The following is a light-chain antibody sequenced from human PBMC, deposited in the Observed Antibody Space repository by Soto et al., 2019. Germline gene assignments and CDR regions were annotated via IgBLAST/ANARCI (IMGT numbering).Light chain of an antibody. J-gene: IGKJ2*01. CDR3: QQDGSSRGYT. CDR2: GAS. CDR1: QSVSSSY. Sequence: EIVLTQSPGTLSLSPGERATLSCRASQSVSSSYLAWYQQKPGQAPRLLIYGASSRATGIPDRFSGSGSGTDFTLTISRLEPEDFAVYYCQQDGSSRGYTCGQGTKLEIK. V-gene: IGKV3-20*01.